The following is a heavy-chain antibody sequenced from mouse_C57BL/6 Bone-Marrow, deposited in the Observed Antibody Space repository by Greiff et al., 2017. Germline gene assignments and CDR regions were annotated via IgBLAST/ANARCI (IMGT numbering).Heavy chain of an antibody. CDR1: GYAFTNYL. D-gene: IGHD1-1*01. Sequence: VKLLESGAELVRPGTSVKVSCKASGYAFTNYLIEWVKQRTGQGLEWIGVINPGSGGTNYNEKFKGKATLTADKSSSTAYMHLSSRTSEDSAVXFCACGGPYCSYWGQGTLVTVSA. J-gene: IGHJ3*01. CDR2: INPGSGGT. CDR3: ACGGPYCSY. V-gene: IGHV1-54*01.